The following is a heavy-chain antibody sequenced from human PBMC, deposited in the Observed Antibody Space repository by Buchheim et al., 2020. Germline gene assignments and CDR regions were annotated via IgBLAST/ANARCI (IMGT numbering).Heavy chain of an antibody. CDR2: IQIGDSNA. D-gene: IGHD5-24*01. CDR1: EHSSNW. CDR3: TAIWDAHNTPDY. Sequence: EVQLVQSEAEVKKPGESLKISCKVSEHSSNWIAWVRQMPGKGLEWMGIIQIGDSNARYSPSFQGQVTISVDKSIRTAYLQQSSLKASDTAMYYCTAIWDAHNTPDYWGQGTL. V-gene: IGHV5-51*01. J-gene: IGHJ4*02.